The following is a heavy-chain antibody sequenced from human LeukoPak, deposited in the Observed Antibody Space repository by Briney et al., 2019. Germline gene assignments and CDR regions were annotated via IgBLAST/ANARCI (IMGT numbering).Heavy chain of an antibody. J-gene: IGHJ4*02. Sequence: ASVKVSCKASGYTFTSYYLHWVRQAPGQGLEWMGIINPSVGSTTYAQKFQGRVSMTRDTSTSTVYMELSSLRSEDTAVYYCARVVGATKGYWGQGTLVTVSS. CDR1: GYTFTSYY. CDR2: INPSVGST. D-gene: IGHD1-26*01. CDR3: ARVVGATKGY. V-gene: IGHV1-46*01.